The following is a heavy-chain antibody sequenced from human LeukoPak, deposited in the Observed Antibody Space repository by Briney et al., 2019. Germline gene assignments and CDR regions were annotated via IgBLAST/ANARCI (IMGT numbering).Heavy chain of an antibody. CDR1: GVTFSSYW. D-gene: IGHD2-2*01. CDR3: ARERLGYCSSTSCLRWFDR. Sequence: GGSLRLSCAASGVTFSSYWMSWVRQAPGKGLESVANIKQDGSEKYYVDSVKGRFTISRDNAKNSLYLQMNSLRAEDTAVYYCARERLGYCSSTSCLRWFDRWGQGSLVTVCS. V-gene: IGHV3-7*01. CDR2: IKQDGSEK. J-gene: IGHJ5*02.